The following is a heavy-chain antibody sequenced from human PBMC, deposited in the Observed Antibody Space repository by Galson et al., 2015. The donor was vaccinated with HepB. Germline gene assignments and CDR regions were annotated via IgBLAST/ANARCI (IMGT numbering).Heavy chain of an antibody. Sequence: SLRLSCAASGFTFDDYAMHWVRQAPGKGLEWVSGISWNSGSIGYADSVKGRFTISRDNAKNSLYLQMNSLRAEDTALYYCAKVRYATYSGSYNFDYWGQGTLVTVSP. CDR3: AKVRYATYSGSYNFDY. J-gene: IGHJ4*02. D-gene: IGHD1-26*01. CDR2: ISWNSGSI. CDR1: GFTFDDYA. V-gene: IGHV3-9*01.